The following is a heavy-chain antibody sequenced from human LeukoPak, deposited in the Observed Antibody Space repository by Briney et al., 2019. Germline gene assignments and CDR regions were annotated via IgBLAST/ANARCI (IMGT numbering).Heavy chain of an antibody. CDR3: ARALPGNGGFDP. CDR2: INPSGGST. D-gene: IGHD2-8*01. CDR1: GYTFTSYY. Sequence: ASVKVSCKASGYTFTSYYMHWVRQAPGPGLEWMGIINPSGGSTSYAQKFQGRVTMTRDTSTSTVYMELSSLRSEDTAVYYCARALPGNGGFDPWGQGTLVTVSS. V-gene: IGHV1-46*01. J-gene: IGHJ5*02.